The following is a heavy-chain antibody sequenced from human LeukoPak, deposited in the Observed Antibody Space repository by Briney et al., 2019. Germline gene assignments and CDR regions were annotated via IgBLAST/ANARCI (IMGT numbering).Heavy chain of an antibody. J-gene: IGHJ4*02. Sequence: GRSLRLSCAASGFTFDDYAMHWVRQPPGKGLEWVSGISWNSGSIGYADSVKGRFTISRDNAKNSLYLQMNSLRAEDTALYYCAKGASSSDGGDFDYWGQGTLVTVSS. D-gene: IGHD6-6*01. CDR1: GFTFDDYA. V-gene: IGHV3-9*01. CDR3: AKGASSSDGGDFDY. CDR2: ISWNSGSI.